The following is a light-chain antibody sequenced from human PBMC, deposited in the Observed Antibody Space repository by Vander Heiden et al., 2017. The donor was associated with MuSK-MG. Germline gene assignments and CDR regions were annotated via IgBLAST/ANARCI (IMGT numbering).Light chain of an antibody. J-gene: IGLJ1*01. CDR2: DVS. CDR1: SSDVGGYNY. CDR3: SSYTSTNTLV. V-gene: IGLV2-14*03. Sequence: QSALTQPASVSGSPGQSITISCSGTSSDVGGYNYVSWYQHHPGKAPKLMIYDVSNRPSGVSNRFSVSKSGNTASLTISGLQAEDEADYYCSSYTSTNTLVFGTGTKVTVL.